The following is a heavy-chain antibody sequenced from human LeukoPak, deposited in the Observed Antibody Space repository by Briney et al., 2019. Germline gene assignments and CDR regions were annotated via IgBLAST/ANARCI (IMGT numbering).Heavy chain of an antibody. CDR2: ISYDGSNK. D-gene: IGHD1-26*01. CDR1: GFTFSSYG. Sequence: GGSLRLSCAASGFTFSSYGMHWVRQAPGKGLEWVAVISYDGSNKYYADSVKGRFTISRDNSKNTLYLQMNSLRAEDTAVYYCAKRRGGGSASDYWGQGTLVTVSS. J-gene: IGHJ4*02. V-gene: IGHV3-30*18. CDR3: AKRRGGGSASDY.